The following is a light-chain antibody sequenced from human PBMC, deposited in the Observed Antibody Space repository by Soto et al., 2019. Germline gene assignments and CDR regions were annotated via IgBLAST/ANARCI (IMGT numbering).Light chain of an antibody. CDR2: GAS. V-gene: IGKV3-15*01. CDR3: QQYNNWPPWT. CDR1: QSVSSN. J-gene: IGKJ1*01. Sequence: EIAMTQSPATLSVSQGERATLSCRASQSVSSNLAWYQQKPGQAPRLLIYGASTRATGIPARFSGSGSGTEFTLTISSLQSEDFAVYYCQQYNNWPPWTFGQGTKVEIK.